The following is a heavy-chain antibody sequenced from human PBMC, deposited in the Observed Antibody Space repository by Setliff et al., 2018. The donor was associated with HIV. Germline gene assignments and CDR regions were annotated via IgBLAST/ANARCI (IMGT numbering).Heavy chain of an antibody. Sequence: PSETLSLTCNVSGGSINRPTHHWGWVRQPPGKGLEWLGNIYYGGSTSYNPSLKRRVTISSDTSKNRFSLRLTSVTAADTAVYYCVATTHNFWSAYTSWGQGTPVTVSS. D-gene: IGHD3-3*01. CDR3: VATTHNFWSAYTS. J-gene: IGHJ4*02. CDR1: GGSINRPTHH. V-gene: IGHV4-39*01. CDR2: IYYGGST.